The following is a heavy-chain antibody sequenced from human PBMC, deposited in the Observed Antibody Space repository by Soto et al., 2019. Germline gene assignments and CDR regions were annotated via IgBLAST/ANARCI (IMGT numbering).Heavy chain of an antibody. CDR1: GYTFTGYA. V-gene: IGHV1-3*05. D-gene: IGHD6-25*01. CDR3: ARAVAAPADFDY. J-gene: IGHJ4*02. CDR2: INAGNGNT. Sequence: QVQLVQSGAEEKKPGASVKVSCKASGYTFTGYAMHWVRQAPGQRLEWMGWINAGNGNTKYSQKFQGRVTITMDTSASTAYMELCSLRSEDTAVYYCARAVAAPADFDYWGQGTLVTVSS.